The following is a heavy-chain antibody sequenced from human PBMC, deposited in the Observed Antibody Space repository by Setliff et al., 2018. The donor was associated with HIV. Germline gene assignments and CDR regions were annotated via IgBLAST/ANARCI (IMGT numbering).Heavy chain of an antibody. CDR2: MNPNSGNT. D-gene: IGHD3-16*01. CDR3: ARGGMMEMALESDY. Sequence: ASVKVSCKASGGTFSSYAINWVRQATGQGLEWMGWMNPNSGNTGYAQKFQGRVTMTTDTSTSTVYMELSSLRSEDTAVYYCARGGMMEMALESDYWGQGTLVTVSS. J-gene: IGHJ4*02. CDR1: GGTFSSYA. V-gene: IGHV1-8*02.